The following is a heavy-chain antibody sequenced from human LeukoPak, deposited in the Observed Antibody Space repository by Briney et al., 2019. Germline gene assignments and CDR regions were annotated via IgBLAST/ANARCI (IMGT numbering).Heavy chain of an antibody. CDR3: ARASSSHHYGMDV. CDR2: INPNSGGT. D-gene: IGHD6-13*01. Sequence: ASVKVSCKASGYTFTGYYVHWVRQAPGQGLEWMGWINPNSGGTNYAQKFQGRVTMTRDTSISTAYMDLSRLRSDDTAVYYCARASSSHHYGMDVWGQGTTVTVSS. CDR1: GYTFTGYY. J-gene: IGHJ6*02. V-gene: IGHV1-2*02.